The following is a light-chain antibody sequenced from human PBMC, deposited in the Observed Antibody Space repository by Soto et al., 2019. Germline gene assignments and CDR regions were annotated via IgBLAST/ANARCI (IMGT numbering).Light chain of an antibody. Sequence: QSGLTQPASVSWSPGQSISISCTGTRSDVGAYNYVSWYQQHPGKAPKLMISEVTNRPSGVSDRFSGSKSGNTASLTISGLQAEDEADYYCSSFTSRFTFVFGTGTKVTVL. J-gene: IGLJ1*01. CDR2: EVT. CDR3: SSFTSRFTFV. V-gene: IGLV2-14*01. CDR1: RSDVGAYNY.